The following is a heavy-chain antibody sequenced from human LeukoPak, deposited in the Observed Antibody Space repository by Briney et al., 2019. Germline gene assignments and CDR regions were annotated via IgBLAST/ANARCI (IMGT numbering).Heavy chain of an antibody. CDR3: AKDSCLSLAHVAVDI. J-gene: IGHJ3*02. V-gene: IGHV3-23*01. Sequence: GGSLRLSCAASGFTVSSNYMSWVRQAPGKGLEWVSAISGSGGSTYYADSVKGRFTISRDNSKNTLYLQMNSLRAEDTAVYYCAKDSCLSLAHVAVDIWCQGTMVTVSS. CDR2: ISGSGGST. D-gene: IGHD2-2*01. CDR1: GFTVSSNY.